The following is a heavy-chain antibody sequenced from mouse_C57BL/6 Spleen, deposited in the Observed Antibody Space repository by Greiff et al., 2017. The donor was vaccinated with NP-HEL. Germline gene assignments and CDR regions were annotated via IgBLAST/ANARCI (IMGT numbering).Heavy chain of an antibody. D-gene: IGHD4-1*01. Sequence: EVKLMESGGGLVKPGGSLKLSCAASGFTFSDYGMHWVRQAPEKGLEWVAYISSGSSTIYYADTVKGRFTISRDNAKNTLFLQMTSLRSEDTAMYYCARRTGKAMDYWGQGTSVTVSS. CDR2: ISSGSSTI. CDR1: GFTFSDYG. V-gene: IGHV5-17*01. J-gene: IGHJ4*01. CDR3: ARRTGKAMDY.